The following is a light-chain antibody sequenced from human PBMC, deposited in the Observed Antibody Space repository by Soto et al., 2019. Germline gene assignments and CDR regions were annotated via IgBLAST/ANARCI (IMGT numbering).Light chain of an antibody. CDR1: SRHVDVYNY. V-gene: IGLV2-8*01. CDR3: SSYAGSDIWV. J-gene: IGLJ3*02. CDR2: EVN. Sequence: QSALTQPPSASGSPGHSVTISCTGTSRHVDVYNYVSWFQQHPGKAPKLIIYEVNKRPSGVPDRFSGSKSGNTASLTVSGLQAEDEADYYCSSYAGSDIWVFGGGTKLTVL.